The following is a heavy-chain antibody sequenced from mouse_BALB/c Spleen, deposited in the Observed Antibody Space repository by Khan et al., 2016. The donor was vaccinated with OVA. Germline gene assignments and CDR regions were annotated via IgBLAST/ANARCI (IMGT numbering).Heavy chain of an antibody. D-gene: IGHD1-1*01. V-gene: IGHV1-7*01. CDR2: INPTSGYT. CDR1: GYTFTTYW. CDR3: TRGRIDD. J-gene: IGHJ2*01. Sequence: VQLQQSGAELAKPGASVKMSCKASGYTFTTYWMHWVKQRPGQGLEWIGYINPTSGYTDYNDKFKDRATLSADKSSSTAYMQLNSLTSEDSADYDCTRGRIDDWGQDTTLTVSS.